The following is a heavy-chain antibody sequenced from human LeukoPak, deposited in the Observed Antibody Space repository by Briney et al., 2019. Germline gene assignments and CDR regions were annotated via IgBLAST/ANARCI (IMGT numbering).Heavy chain of an antibody. CDR2: ISGSGDNT. CDR1: GFTFSSYA. J-gene: IGHJ5*02. Sequence: GGSLRLSCAASGFTFSSYAMSWVRQAPGKGLEWVSGISGSGDNTYYADSVKGRFTISRDNSKNTLYLQMNSLSADDTAVYYCAKGGLVHRFDPWGQGTLVTVSS. V-gene: IGHV3-23*01. CDR3: AKGGLVHRFDP.